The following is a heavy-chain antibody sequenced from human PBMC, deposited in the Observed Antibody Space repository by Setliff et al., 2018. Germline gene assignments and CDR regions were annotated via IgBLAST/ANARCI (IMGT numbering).Heavy chain of an antibody. J-gene: IGHJ3*02. Sequence: ASVKVSCKASGYPFTSYGVNWVRQAPGQGLEWMGRIVTYNDDTYYPRKFQGRVTMTTDTSTSTAYMELRSLTSDDTAVYYCARHGSSGKFDASEIWGQGTMVTVSS. V-gene: IGHV1-18*04. CDR1: GYPFTSYG. CDR3: ARHGSSGKFDASEI. CDR2: IVTYNDDT. D-gene: IGHD3-10*01.